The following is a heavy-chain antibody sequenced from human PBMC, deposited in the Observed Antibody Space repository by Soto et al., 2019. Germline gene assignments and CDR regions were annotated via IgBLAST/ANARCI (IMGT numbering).Heavy chain of an antibody. V-gene: IGHV3-23*01. Sequence: GGSLRLSCAASGFTFSSYAMSWVRQAPGKGLEWVSAISGSGGSTYYADSVKGRFTISRDNSKNTLYLQMNSLRAEDTAVYYCAKDRERYFDWPLHDYWGQGTLVNVSS. CDR2: ISGSGGST. J-gene: IGHJ4*02. D-gene: IGHD3-9*01. CDR3: AKDRERYFDWPLHDY. CDR1: GFTFSSYA.